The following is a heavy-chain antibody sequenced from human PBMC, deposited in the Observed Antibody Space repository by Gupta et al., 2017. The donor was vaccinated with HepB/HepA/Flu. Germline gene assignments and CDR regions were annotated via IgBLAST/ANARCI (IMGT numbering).Heavy chain of an antibody. CDR2: ISSSGSTI. J-gene: IGHJ6*03. CDR1: GFTFSDYY. V-gene: IGHV3-11*04. CDR3: ARVPTTRAALYYYYYYMDV. Sequence: QVQLVESGGGLVKPGGSLRLSCAASGFTFSDYYMSWIRQAPGQGLEWVSYISSSGSTIYYADSVKGRFTISRDNAKNSLYLRMNSLRAEDTAVYYCARVPTTRAALYYYYYYMDVWGKGTTVTVSS. D-gene: IGHD2-15*01.